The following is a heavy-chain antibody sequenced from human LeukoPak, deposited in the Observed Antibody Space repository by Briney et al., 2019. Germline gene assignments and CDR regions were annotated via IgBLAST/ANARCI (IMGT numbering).Heavy chain of an antibody. CDR2: IRYDGSNK. CDR1: GFTFSSYG. D-gene: IGHD6-6*01. CDR3: AKDLRGIAARLFDY. V-gene: IGHV3-30*02. Sequence: GGSLRLSCAASGFTFSSYGMHWVRQAPGKGLEWAAFIRYDGSNKYYADSVKGRFTISRDNSKNTLYLQMNSLRAEDTAVYYCAKDLRGIAARLFDYWGQGTLVTVSS. J-gene: IGHJ4*02.